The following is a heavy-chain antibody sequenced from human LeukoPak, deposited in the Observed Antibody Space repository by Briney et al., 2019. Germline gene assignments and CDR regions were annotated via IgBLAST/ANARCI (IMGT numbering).Heavy chain of an antibody. J-gene: IGHJ4*02. V-gene: IGHV4-38-2*02. CDR2: IYHSGRT. D-gene: IGHD3-3*01. CDR3: ARGAEYYAIWRGYAGYSDY. Sequence: TSETLSLTCTVSGYSISSGNYWDWIRQPPGKGLEWIGSIYHSGRTFYNPSLKSRVTISVDTSKNQFSLKLTSVTAADTAVYFCARGAEYYAIWRGYAGYSDYWGQGISVTVSS. CDR1: GYSISSGNY.